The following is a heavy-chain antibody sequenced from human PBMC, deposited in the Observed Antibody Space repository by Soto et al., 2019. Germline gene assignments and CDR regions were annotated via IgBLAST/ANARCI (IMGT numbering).Heavy chain of an antibody. CDR2: VYGSGSS. CDR3: AGGDPPT. CDR1: GVSMTDFY. Sequence: QVQLQESGPGLVKPSETLSLTCTVSGVSMTDFYWSWVRQPAGKGLEWLGRVYGSGSSSYNPSLKGRVTISLDTSNDLSCLHLATATAADTAVYYCAGGDPPTCGPGTSV. J-gene: IGHJ6*02. V-gene: IGHV4-4*07.